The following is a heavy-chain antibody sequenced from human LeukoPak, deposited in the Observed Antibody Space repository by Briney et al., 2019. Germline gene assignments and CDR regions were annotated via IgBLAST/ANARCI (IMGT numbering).Heavy chain of an antibody. Sequence: SETLSLTCTVSGGSISSGGYYWSWIRQPPGKGLEWIGYIYHSGSTYYNPSLKSRVTISVDRSKNQFSLKLSSVTAADTAVYYCARGGTRYSSGYYSPYFDYWGQGTLVTVSS. CDR1: GGSISSGGYY. D-gene: IGHD3-22*01. CDR3: ARGGTRYSSGYYSPYFDY. CDR2: IYHSGST. V-gene: IGHV4-30-2*01. J-gene: IGHJ4*02.